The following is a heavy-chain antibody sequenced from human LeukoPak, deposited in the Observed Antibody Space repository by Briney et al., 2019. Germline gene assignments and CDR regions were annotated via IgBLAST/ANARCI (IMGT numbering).Heavy chain of an antibody. CDR1: GGTFSSYA. CDR3: ARRYDYVWGSYRYSPGAFDI. CDR2: IIPIFGTA. V-gene: IGHV1-69*13. D-gene: IGHD3-16*02. J-gene: IGHJ3*02. Sequence: ASVKVSCKASGGTFSSYAISWVRQAPGQGLEWMGGIIPIFGTANYAQKFQGRVTITADESTSTAYMELSSLRSEDTAVYYCARRYDYVWGSYRYSPGAFDIWGQGTMVTVSS.